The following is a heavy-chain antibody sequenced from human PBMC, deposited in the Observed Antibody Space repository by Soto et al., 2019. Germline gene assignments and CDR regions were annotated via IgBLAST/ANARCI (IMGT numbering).Heavy chain of an antibody. CDR2: ISSSSSNI. Sequence: GGSLRLSCAASGFTFSSYSMNWVRQAPGKGLEWVSSISSSSSNIYYADSVKGRFTISRDNSKNTLYLQMNSLRAEDTAVYYCAKESYDSCGYYGPLFDDWGQGTLVTVSS. D-gene: IGHD3-22*01. V-gene: IGHV3-21*04. CDR1: GFTFSSYS. J-gene: IGHJ4*02. CDR3: AKESYDSCGYYGPLFDD.